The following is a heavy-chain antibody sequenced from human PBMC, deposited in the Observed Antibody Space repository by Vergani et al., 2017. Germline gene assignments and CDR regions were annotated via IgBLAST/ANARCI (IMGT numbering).Heavy chain of an antibody. V-gene: IGHV5-51*01. CDR2: IYPGDSDT. Sequence: EVQLVQSGAEVKKPGESLRISCKGSGYSFTSYWISWVRQMPGKGLEWMGIIYPGDSDTRYSPSFQGQVTISADKSISTAYLQWSSLKASDTAMYYCARHNDFGLVEPYYYYYYGMDVWGQGTTVTVSS. CDR1: GYSFTSYW. J-gene: IGHJ6*02. CDR3: ARHNDFGLVEPYYYYYYGMDV. D-gene: IGHD3/OR15-3a*01.